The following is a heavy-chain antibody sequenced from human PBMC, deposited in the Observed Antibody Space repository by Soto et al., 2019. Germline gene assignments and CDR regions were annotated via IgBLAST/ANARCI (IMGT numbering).Heavy chain of an antibody. CDR1: GFTFSSYA. CDR3: AKDALPHSSSSYYFDY. Sequence: PGGSLRLSCAASGFTFSSYAMSWVRQAPGKGLEWVSAISGSGGSTYYADSVKGRFTNSRDNSKNTLYLQMNSLRAEDTAVYYCAKDALPHSSSSYYFDYWGQGTLVTVSS. CDR2: ISGSGGST. J-gene: IGHJ4*02. V-gene: IGHV3-23*01. D-gene: IGHD6-6*01.